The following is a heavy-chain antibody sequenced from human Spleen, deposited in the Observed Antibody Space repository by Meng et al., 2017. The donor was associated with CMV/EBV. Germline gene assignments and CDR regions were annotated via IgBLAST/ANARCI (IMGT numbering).Heavy chain of an antibody. D-gene: IGHD2-21*01. CDR2: INAGNGNT. J-gene: IGHJ4*02. CDR3: ARLPDIAYYLDY. Sequence: SCKASGYTFTSYAMHWVRQAPGQRLEWMGWINAGNGNTKYSQKFQGRVTITRDTSASTAYMELSSLRSEDTAVYYCARLPDIAYYLDYWGQGTLVTVSS. V-gene: IGHV1-3*01. CDR1: GYTFTSYA.